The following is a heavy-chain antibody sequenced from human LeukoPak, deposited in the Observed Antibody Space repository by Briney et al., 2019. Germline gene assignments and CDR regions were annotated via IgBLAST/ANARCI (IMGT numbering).Heavy chain of an antibody. Sequence: ASVKVSCKASGYTFNTYGIIWVRQAPGQGLEWMGWISAYNGDTTYAQKLQGRVTLTTDASTSTAYMELRSLRSDDTAVYYCARESTGGTLEIDYWGQGTLVTVSS. CDR3: ARESTGGTLEIDY. J-gene: IGHJ4*02. D-gene: IGHD2-8*02. V-gene: IGHV1-18*01. CDR2: ISAYNGDT. CDR1: GYTFNTYG.